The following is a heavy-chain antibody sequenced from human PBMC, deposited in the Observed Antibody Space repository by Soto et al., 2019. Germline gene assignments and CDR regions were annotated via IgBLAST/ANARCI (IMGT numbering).Heavy chain of an antibody. D-gene: IGHD1-26*01. CDR3: AKGRSYYLLDY. CDR2: INHLETT. Sequence: PSETLSLTCTVSGASITYGAYSWSWIRQTPGKGLEWIGYINHLETTFYNPSFESRLTLSIDRTKNQFSLNLKSMSAADRAVYYCAKGRSYYLLDYWGQGTLVTVLL. CDR1: GASITYGAYS. J-gene: IGHJ4*02. V-gene: IGHV4-30-2*01.